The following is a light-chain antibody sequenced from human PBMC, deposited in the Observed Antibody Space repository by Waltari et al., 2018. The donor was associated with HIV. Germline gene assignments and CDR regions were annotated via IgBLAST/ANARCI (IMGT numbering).Light chain of an antibody. CDR3: LLYYDGVRV. CDR2: STN. Sequence: QTVVTQEPSLTVSPGGTVTLTCASNTGAVTSGHYPNWFQQKPGQAPRALIYSTNNKHSGTPARFSGSRLGGKAALTLSGVQPEDEAEYYCLLYYDGVRVFGGGTKLTVL. J-gene: IGLJ3*02. CDR1: TGAVTSGHY. V-gene: IGLV7-43*01.